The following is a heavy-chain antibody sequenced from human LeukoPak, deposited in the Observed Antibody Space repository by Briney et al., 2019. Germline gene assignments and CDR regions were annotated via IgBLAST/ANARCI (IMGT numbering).Heavy chain of an antibody. V-gene: IGHV3-23*01. CDR1: GFTFSSYA. CDR3: AKSLLQWDAFDL. Sequence: GGSLRLSCAVSGFTFSSYAMNWVRQAPGKGLEWVSAISGSGGSTYYADSVKGRFTISRDNSKDTLYLQMDSLRAEDTAVYYCAKSLLQWDAFDLWGQGTVVTVSS. D-gene: IGHD6-19*01. J-gene: IGHJ3*01. CDR2: ISGSGGST.